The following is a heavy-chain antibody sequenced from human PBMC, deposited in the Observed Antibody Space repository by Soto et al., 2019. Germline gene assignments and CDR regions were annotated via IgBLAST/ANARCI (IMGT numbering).Heavy chain of an antibody. D-gene: IGHD3-9*01. Sequence: EVQLVESGGGLVKPGGSLRLSCAASGFTFSSYSMHWVRQAPGKGLEWVSSISSSSTYIKYADSVKGRLTISRDNAKNSLDLQMNSLRAEDTAVYYCARGEGYFDWSAPRYWGQGTLVTVSS. J-gene: IGHJ4*02. CDR3: ARGEGYFDWSAPRY. CDR2: ISSSSTYI. V-gene: IGHV3-21*01. CDR1: GFTFSSYS.